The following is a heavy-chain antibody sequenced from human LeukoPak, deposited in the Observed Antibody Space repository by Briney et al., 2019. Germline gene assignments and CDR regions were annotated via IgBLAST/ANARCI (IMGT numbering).Heavy chain of an antibody. V-gene: IGHV3-30*18. CDR2: ISYDGSNK. CDR1: GFTFSSYG. Sequence: GGSLRLPCAASGFTFSSYGMHWVRQAPGKGLEWVAVISYDGSNKYYADSVKGRFTISRDNSKNTLYLQMNSLRAEDTAVYYCAKDLVRGGSGWYPLDYWGQGTPVTVSS. CDR3: AKDLVRGGSGWYPLDY. D-gene: IGHD6-19*01. J-gene: IGHJ4*02.